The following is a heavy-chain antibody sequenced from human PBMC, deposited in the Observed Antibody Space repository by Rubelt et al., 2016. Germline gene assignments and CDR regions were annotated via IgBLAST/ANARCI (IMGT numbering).Heavy chain of an antibody. V-gene: IGHV3-7*01. CDR3: ARDGPGGYLDS. CDR1: GFTLRNYW. J-gene: IGHJ4*02. CDR2: INEDGAGK. Sequence: EVKLVDSGGGLVQRGGSLRLSCAVSGFTLRNYWISWVRQAPGRGLEWVSNINEDGAGKYYVDSVGGRFTISKDNVKNLVYLQMASLRVEETAVYFGARDGPGGYLDSWGQGTVVIVSS. D-gene: IGHD2-8*02.